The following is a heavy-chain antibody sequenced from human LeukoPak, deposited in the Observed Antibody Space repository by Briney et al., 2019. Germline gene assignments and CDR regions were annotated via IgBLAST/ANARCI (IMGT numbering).Heavy chain of an antibody. CDR2: ISNSGGSTI. Sequence: GGSLRLSCAASGFTFSAYEMNWVRQAPGKGLEWVSYISNSGGSTIYYADSVKGRFTISRDNAKNSLYLQMNSLRAEDTAVYYCAKALRITIFGVVIIVDAFDIWGQGTMVTVSS. V-gene: IGHV3-48*03. J-gene: IGHJ3*02. CDR1: GFTFSAYE. CDR3: AKALRITIFGVVIIVDAFDI. D-gene: IGHD3-3*01.